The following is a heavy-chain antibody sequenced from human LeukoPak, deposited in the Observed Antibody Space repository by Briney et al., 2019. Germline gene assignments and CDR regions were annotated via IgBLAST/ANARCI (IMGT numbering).Heavy chain of an antibody. CDR2: ISSTSRTI. V-gene: IGHV3-48*01. D-gene: IGHD3-16*01. J-gene: IGHJ4*02. CDR3: ASLRY. Sequence: GGSLRLSCAASGFTFSSYGMNWVRQAPGKGLEWVSYISSTSRTIYDADSVKGRFTISRDNAKNSLYLQMNSLRAEDTAVYYCASLRYWGQGTLVTVSS. CDR1: GFTFSSYG.